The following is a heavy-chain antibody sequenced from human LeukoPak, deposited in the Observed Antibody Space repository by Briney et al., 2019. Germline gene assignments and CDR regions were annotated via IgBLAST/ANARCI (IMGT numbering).Heavy chain of an antibody. V-gene: IGHV1-69*02. Sequence: GASVKVSCKASGGTFSSYTISWVRQAPGRGLEWMGRIIPILGIANYAQKFQGRVTITADKSTSTAYMELSSLRSEDTAVYYCARGTSGWYAGCLSLWGRGTLVTVSS. CDR1: GGTFSSYT. J-gene: IGHJ2*01. CDR2: IIPILGIA. CDR3: ARGTSGWYAGCLSL. D-gene: IGHD6-19*01.